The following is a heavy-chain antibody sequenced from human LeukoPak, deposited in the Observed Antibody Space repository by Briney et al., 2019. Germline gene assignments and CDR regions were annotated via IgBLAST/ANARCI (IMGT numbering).Heavy chain of an antibody. CDR1: GFTFSSYG. CDR2: IRYDGSNK. CDR3: ARGRGSWYGVYFDY. V-gene: IGHV3-30*02. D-gene: IGHD6-13*01. Sequence: GGSLRLSCAASGFTFSSYGMHWVRQAPGKGLEWVAFIRYDGSNKYYADSVKGRFTISRDNAKNSLYLQMNSLRAEDTAVYYCARGRGSWYGVYFDYWGQGTLVTVSS. J-gene: IGHJ4*02.